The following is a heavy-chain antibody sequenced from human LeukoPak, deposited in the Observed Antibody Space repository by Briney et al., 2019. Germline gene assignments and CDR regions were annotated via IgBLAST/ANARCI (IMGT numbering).Heavy chain of an antibody. CDR2: IYHSGST. D-gene: IGHD3-9*01. J-gene: IGHJ6*02. Sequence: SETLSLTCTVSGYSISSGYYWGWIRQPPGKGLEWIGSIYHSGSTYYNPSLKSRVTISVDTSKNQFSLKLSSVTAADTAVYYCARAGVLRYFDWSTGRLYGMDVWGQGTTVTVSS. CDR3: ARAGVLRYFDWSTGRLYGMDV. V-gene: IGHV4-38-2*02. CDR1: GYSISSGYY.